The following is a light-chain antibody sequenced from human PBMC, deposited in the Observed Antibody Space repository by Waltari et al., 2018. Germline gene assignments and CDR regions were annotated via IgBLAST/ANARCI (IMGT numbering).Light chain of an antibody. CDR1: QSVSSN. V-gene: IGKV3-15*01. Sequence: EIVMTQSPATLSVSPGERATLSCRASQSVSSNLAWYQRKPGQTPRLLIYGASSRATGIPARFSGSGSGTEFTLTISSLQSEDFAVYYCQQYNDWPPWTFGHGTKVEI. CDR3: QQYNDWPPWT. CDR2: GAS. J-gene: IGKJ1*01.